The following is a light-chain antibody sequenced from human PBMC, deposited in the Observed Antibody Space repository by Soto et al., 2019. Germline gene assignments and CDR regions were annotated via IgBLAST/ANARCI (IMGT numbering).Light chain of an antibody. CDR2: ASS. J-gene: IGKJ4*01. V-gene: IGKV1-39*01. CDR3: QQSYSIPLT. CDR1: QSISSS. Sequence: DIQMTQSPSSLSASVGDRVTITCRASQSISSSLNWYQQKPRTAPKVLIFASSSLQSGVPSRVSGSGSGTDFTLTISSLQPEDVATYYCQQSYSIPLTFGGGTKVEIK.